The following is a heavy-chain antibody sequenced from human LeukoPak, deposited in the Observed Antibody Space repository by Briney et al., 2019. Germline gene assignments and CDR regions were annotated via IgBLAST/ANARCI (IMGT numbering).Heavy chain of an antibody. CDR3: ARAWAGLYSSSFLYHFDY. CDR1: GFTFSSYA. CDR2: ISYDGSNK. Sequence: GGSLRLSCAASGFTFSSYAMHWVRQAPGKGLEWVAVISYDGSNKYYADSVKGRFTISRDNSKNTLYLQMNSLRAEDTAVYYCARAWAGLYSSSFLYHFDYWGQGTLVTVSS. D-gene: IGHD6-13*01. V-gene: IGHV3-30-3*01. J-gene: IGHJ4*02.